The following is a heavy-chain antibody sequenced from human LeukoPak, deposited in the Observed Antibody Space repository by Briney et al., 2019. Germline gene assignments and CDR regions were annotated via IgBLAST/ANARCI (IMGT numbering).Heavy chain of an antibody. CDR3: ARTYYDILTGYNPYFDY. V-gene: IGHV3-21*01. CDR1: GFTFSSYS. J-gene: IGHJ4*02. D-gene: IGHD3-9*01. CDR2: ISSSSSYI. Sequence: GGSLRLSCAASGFTFSSYSMNWVRQAPGKGLEWVSSISSSSSYIYYADSVKGRFTVSRDNAKNSLYLQMNSLRAEDTAVYYCARTYYDILTGYNPYFDYWGQGILVTVSS.